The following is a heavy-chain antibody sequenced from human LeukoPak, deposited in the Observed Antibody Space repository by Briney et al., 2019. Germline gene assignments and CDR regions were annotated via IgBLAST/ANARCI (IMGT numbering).Heavy chain of an antibody. Sequence: GGSLRLSCAASGFTFGNYGIIWVRQAPGKGLQWVSFISATGSNTYYAESVKGRFTISRDNPRSTVFLHMSSLRVDDTGVYYCAKGLSSGWYDFDHWGQGTLDSVSS. D-gene: IGHD6-19*01. CDR3: AKGLSSGWYDFDH. J-gene: IGHJ4*02. CDR1: GFTFGNYG. CDR2: ISATGSNT. V-gene: IGHV3-23*01.